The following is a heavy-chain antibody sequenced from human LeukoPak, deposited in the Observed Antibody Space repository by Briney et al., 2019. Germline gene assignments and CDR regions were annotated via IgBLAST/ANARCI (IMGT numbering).Heavy chain of an antibody. J-gene: IGHJ4*02. CDR2: ISTDNGNT. D-gene: IGHD4-23*01. CDR1: GYTFTTYG. CDR3: AREADYGGNLVDY. V-gene: IGHV1-18*01. Sequence: GASVKVSCKASGYTFTTYGISWVRQAPGQGLEWMGWISTDNGNTNYAQKLQDRVTMTTDTSTSTAYMELRSLRSDDTAVYYCAREADYGGNLVDYWGQGTLVTVSS.